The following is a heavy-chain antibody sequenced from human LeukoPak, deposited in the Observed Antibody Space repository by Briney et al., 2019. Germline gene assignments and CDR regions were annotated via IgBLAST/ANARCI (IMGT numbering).Heavy chain of an antibody. J-gene: IGHJ4*02. CDR3: ARQGFGKAFDY. Sequence: SETLSLTCAVSGYSISSGYYWGWIRQPPGKGLEWIGSIYHSVSAYYNPSLKSRVTISVHTTKNQFSLKLSSVTAADTAVYYCARQGFGKAFDYWGPGTLVTVPS. D-gene: IGHD3-10*01. CDR2: IYHSVSA. V-gene: IGHV4-38-2*01. CDR1: GYSISSGYY.